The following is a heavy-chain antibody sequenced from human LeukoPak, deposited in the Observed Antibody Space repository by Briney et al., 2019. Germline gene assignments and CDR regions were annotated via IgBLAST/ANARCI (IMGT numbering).Heavy chain of an antibody. J-gene: IGHJ4*02. Sequence: KPSETLSLTCTVSGGSISSYYWSWIRQPPGKGLEWIGYIYYSGSTNYNPSLKSRVTITVDTSTNQSSLKPSSVPAADTAVYYSARDSAPSGSYYADYYFDYWGQGTLVTVSS. V-gene: IGHV4-59*01. CDR2: IYYSGST. CDR3: ARDSAPSGSYYADYYFDY. D-gene: IGHD1-26*01. CDR1: GGSISSYY.